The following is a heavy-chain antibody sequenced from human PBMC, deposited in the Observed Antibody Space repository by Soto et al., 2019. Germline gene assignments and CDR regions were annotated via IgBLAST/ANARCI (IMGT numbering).Heavy chain of an antibody. CDR1: GGSISSYY. CDR3: ARDWGYCTNGVCFAPYYMDV. D-gene: IGHD2-8*01. CDR2: INYSGST. J-gene: IGHJ6*03. Sequence: SETLSLTCTVSGGSISSYYWSWIRQPPGKGLEWIGYINYSGSTNYNPSLKSGVTISVDTSKNQFSLKLSSVTAADTAVYYCARDWGYCTNGVCFAPYYMDVWGKGTTVTVSS. V-gene: IGHV4-59*01.